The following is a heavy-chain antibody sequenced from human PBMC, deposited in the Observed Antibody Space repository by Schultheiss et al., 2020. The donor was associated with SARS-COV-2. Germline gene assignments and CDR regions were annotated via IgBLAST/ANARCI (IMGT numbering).Heavy chain of an antibody. J-gene: IGHJ6*02. D-gene: IGHD2-21*01. CDR3: AREGEFHYGMDV. Sequence: GESLKISCAASGFTFSSYSMNWVRQAPGKGLEWVSSISSSSSYIYYADSVKGRFTISRDNAKNSLYLQMNSLRAEDTAVYYCAREGEFHYGMDVWGQGTTVTVSS. CDR1: GFTFSSYS. CDR2: ISSSSSYI. V-gene: IGHV3-21*01.